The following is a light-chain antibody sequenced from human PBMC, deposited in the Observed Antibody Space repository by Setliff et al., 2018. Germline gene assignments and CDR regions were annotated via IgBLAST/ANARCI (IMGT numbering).Light chain of an antibody. J-gene: IGLJ1*01. CDR3: SSYSGSSTLV. Sequence: LTQPASVSGSPGQSITISCAGTSSDVGGYNYVSWYQQHPGKAPKLMIYEVSDRPSGVSNRFSGSRSGNTASLTISGLQAEDEADYYCSSYSGSSTLVFGTGTKVTVL. V-gene: IGLV2-14*01. CDR2: EVS. CDR1: SSDVGGYNY.